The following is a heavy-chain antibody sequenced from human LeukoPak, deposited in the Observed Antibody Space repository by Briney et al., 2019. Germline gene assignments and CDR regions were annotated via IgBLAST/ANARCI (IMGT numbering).Heavy chain of an antibody. V-gene: IGHV1-18*01. CDR3: ARDSGDSSGYYWPNDLDH. CDR1: GYTFTSYG. Sequence: ASVKVSCKASGYTFTSYGISWVRQAPGQGLEWMGWISAYNGNTNYAQKLQGRVTMTTDTSTSTAYMELRSLRSDDTAVYYCARDSGDSSGYYWPNDLDHWGQGTLVTVSS. D-gene: IGHD3-22*01. CDR2: ISAYNGNT. J-gene: IGHJ4*02.